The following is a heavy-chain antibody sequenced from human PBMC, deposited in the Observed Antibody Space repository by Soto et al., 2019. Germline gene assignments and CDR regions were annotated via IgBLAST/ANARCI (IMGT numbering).Heavy chain of an antibody. Sequence: QVQLQESGPGLVKPSETLSLTCNVPGGSISSYYWSWIRQPPGKGLEWIGYIYYSGTTNYNPSPKSRVTISVDTSKNQSSLKLSSVTAADTAVYYCARLPIIAAAGPEVDYWGQGTLVTVSS. CDR1: GGSISSYY. V-gene: IGHV4-59*08. CDR3: ARLPIIAAAGPEVDY. J-gene: IGHJ4*02. D-gene: IGHD6-13*01. CDR2: IYYSGTT.